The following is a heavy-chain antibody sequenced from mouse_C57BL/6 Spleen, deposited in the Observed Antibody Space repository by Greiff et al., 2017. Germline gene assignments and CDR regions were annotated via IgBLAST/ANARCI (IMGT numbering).Heavy chain of an antibody. Sequence: QVQLQQPGAELVKPGASVKLSCKASGYTFTSYWMQWVKQRPGQGLEWIGEIDPSDSYTNYNQKFKGKATLTVDTSSSTAYMQLSSLTSEDSAVYYCASKTDSSGYGASYWGQGTLVTVSA. J-gene: IGHJ3*01. V-gene: IGHV1-50*01. CDR1: GYTFTSYW. CDR3: ASKTDSSGYGASY. D-gene: IGHD3-2*02. CDR2: IDPSDSYT.